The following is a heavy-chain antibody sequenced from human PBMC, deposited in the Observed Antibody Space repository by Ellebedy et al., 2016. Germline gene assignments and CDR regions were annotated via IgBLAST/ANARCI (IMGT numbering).Heavy chain of an antibody. D-gene: IGHD5-18*01. J-gene: IGHJ4*02. CDR2: IGNSGYSI. CDR3: AKDMQLSY. V-gene: IGHV3-21*04. CDR1: GFTFSNYK. Sequence: GGSLRLXXAASGFTFSNYKMSWVRQTPGKGLEWVSSIGNSGYSIDYADSVTGRFTISRDDSKNTLYLEMNSLRAEDTAVYYCAKDMQLSYWGQGTLVTVSS.